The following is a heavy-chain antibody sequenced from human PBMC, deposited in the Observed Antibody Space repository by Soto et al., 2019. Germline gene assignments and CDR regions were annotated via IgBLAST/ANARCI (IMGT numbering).Heavy chain of an antibody. J-gene: IGHJ3*02. V-gene: IGHV4-38-2*01. D-gene: IGHD3-22*01. CDR1: GYSISSGYY. Sequence: LSLTCAVSGYSISSGYYWGWIRQPPGKGLEXIGSIYHSGSTYYNPSLKSRVTISVDTSKNQFSLKLSSVTAADTAVYYCASAGIILRSSGYYYVTNDAFDIWGQGPMVTVSS. CDR2: IYHSGST. CDR3: ASAGIILRSSGYYYVTNDAFDI.